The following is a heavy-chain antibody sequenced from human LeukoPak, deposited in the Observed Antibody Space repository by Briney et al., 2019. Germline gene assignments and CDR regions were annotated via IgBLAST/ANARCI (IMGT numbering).Heavy chain of an antibody. D-gene: IGHD3-22*01. CDR3: PRKYDSSGYYDH. J-gene: IGHJ4*02. V-gene: IGHV3-23*01. CDR2: ISGGGDIA. Sequence: GSLRLSCVASGFSFSDYAMSWVRQAPGKGLEWVSAISGGGDIAYYADSVKGRFTISRDNSKNTLYLQMSSLRAEDTAVYYCPRKYDSSGYYDHWGQGILVSVSS. CDR1: GFSFSDYA.